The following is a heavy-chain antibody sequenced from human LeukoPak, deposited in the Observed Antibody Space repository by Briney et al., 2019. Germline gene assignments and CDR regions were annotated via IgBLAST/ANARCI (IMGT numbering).Heavy chain of an antibody. J-gene: IGHJ5*01. V-gene: IGHV4-4*07. CDR1: GASVSTYF. D-gene: IGHD2-21*01. CDR3: AKTHCGGGSCDKFDS. CDR2: VYASGTT. Sequence: SATLSLTCTVSGASVSTYFWSWIRQPAGKTLEWIGRVYASGTTYYNPSLRSRVTLSIDTSKNQFSLSLNSVTAADTAVYYCAKTHCGGGSCDKFDSWGQGILVAVSS.